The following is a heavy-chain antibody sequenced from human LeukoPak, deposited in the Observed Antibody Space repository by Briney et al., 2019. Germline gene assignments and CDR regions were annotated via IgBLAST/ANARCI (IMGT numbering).Heavy chain of an antibody. CDR3: AKISSWFNPFDY. CDR2: IYSSGTT. Sequence: SETLSLTCSVSGGSISSSTYYWGWIRQPPGKGLEWIGSIYSSGTTYYNPSLKSRVTISVATSKNQFSLKLSSVTAADTAVYYCAKISSWFNPFDYWGQGTLVTVSS. D-gene: IGHD6-13*01. J-gene: IGHJ4*02. CDR1: GGSISSSTYY. V-gene: IGHV4-39*07.